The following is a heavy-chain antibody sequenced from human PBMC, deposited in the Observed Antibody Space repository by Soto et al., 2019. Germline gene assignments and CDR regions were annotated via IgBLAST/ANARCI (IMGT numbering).Heavy chain of an antibody. V-gene: IGHV3-9*01. D-gene: IGHD1-1*01. CDR1: GLTIDYHS. J-gene: IGHJ1*01. Sequence: LPYAFAGLTIDYHSRHRLSQTKGKGLEWVSGINWNSGSIGYADSVKGRFAISRDNAKNSLHLQMNSLRAEDTAFYYCVKDERINRYRRRFGNWGQRPLVNGSS. CDR2: INWNSGSI. CDR3: VKDERINRYRRRFGN.